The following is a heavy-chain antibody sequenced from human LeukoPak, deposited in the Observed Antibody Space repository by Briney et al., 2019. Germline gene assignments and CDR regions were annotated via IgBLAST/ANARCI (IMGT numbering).Heavy chain of an antibody. J-gene: IGHJ4*02. D-gene: IGHD3-16*02. Sequence: SETLSLTCAVYGGSFSGYYWNWIRQPPGKGLEWIGEINHSGSTNYNPSLKSRVTISVDTSKNQFSLKLSSVTAADTAVYYCARGRITFGGVIVSGPRFDYWGQGTLVTVSS. CDR1: GGSFSGYY. CDR2: INHSGST. CDR3: ARGRITFGGVIVSGPRFDY. V-gene: IGHV4-34*01.